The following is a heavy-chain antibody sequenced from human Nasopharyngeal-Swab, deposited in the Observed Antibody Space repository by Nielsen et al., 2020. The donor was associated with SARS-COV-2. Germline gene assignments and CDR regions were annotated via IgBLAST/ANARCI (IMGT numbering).Heavy chain of an antibody. CDR2: RWNDGSNK. D-gene: IGHD3-9*01. Sequence: GGSLRLSCAASGFTFSSDGMHWVRQAPGKGLEWVAVRWNDGSNKYYADSVKGRFTISRDNSKNTLYLQMNSLRAEDTAVYYCAREFREAYYDILTGYYMDYYYYMDVWGKGTTVTVSS. J-gene: IGHJ6*03. V-gene: IGHV3-33*01. CDR3: AREFREAYYDILTGYYMDYYYYMDV. CDR1: GFTFSSDG.